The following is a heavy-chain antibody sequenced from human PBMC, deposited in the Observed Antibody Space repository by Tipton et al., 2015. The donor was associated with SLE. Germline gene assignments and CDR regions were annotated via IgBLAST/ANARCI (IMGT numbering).Heavy chain of an antibody. D-gene: IGHD4-11*01. CDR2: IYHSGST. J-gene: IGHJ5*02. CDR1: GYSISGGYF. CDR3: AKAGSSNYFEVRTWFDP. Sequence: TLSLTCTVSGYSISGGYFWAWIRQSPGKGLEWIASIYHSGSTYYNPSLKSRVTISVDTTKNQFSLKLTSVTAADTAVYYCAKAGSSNYFEVRTWFDPWGPGTLVTVST. V-gene: IGHV4-38-2*02.